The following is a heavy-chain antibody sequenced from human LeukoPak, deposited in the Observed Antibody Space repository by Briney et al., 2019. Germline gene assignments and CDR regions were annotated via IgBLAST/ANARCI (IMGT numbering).Heavy chain of an antibody. V-gene: IGHV3-23*01. CDR2: ISGRGGTT. CDR1: GFTFSTSA. D-gene: IGHD3-3*01. J-gene: IGHJ6*03. CDR3: AKEPASLRYYYYYMDV. Sequence: GGSLRLSCAGSGFTFSTSAMSWVRQAPGKGLEWLSAISGRGGTTFYTDSVKGRFTISRDNSKSTLYLQMNSLRAEDTAVYYCAKEPASLRYYYYYMDVWGKGTTVTVSS.